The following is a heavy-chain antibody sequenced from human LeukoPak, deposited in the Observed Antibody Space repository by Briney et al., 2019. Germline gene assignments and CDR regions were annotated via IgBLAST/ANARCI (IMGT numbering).Heavy chain of an antibody. Sequence: ASVTVSCKASGYTFTSYGISWVRQAPGQGLEWMGWISAYNGNTNYAQKLQGRVTMTTDTSTSTAYMELRSLRSDDTAVYYCARDVIAAGDNWFDPWGQGTLVTVSS. J-gene: IGHJ5*02. CDR2: ISAYNGNT. D-gene: IGHD6-13*01. V-gene: IGHV1-18*01. CDR3: ARDVIAAGDNWFDP. CDR1: GYTFTSYG.